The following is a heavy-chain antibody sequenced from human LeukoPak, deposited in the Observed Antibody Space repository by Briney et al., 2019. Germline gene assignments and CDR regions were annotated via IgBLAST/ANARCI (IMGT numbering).Heavy chain of an antibody. V-gene: IGHV3-7*01. CDR1: GFTFSSYW. CDR2: IKRDGSEK. CDR3: ARAKSGSSARY. Sequence: GGSLRLSCAASGFTFSSYWMSWVRQAPGKGLEWVANIKRDGSEKYYVDSVKGRFTISRDNAKNSLYLQMNSLRAEDTAVYYCARAKSGSSARYWGQGTLVTVSS. D-gene: IGHD1-26*01. J-gene: IGHJ4*02.